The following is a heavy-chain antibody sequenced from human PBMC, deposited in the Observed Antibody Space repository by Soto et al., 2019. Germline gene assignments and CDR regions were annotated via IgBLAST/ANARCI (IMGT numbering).Heavy chain of an antibody. D-gene: IGHD3-10*01. J-gene: IGHJ4*02. V-gene: IGHV1-18*01. CDR2: ISAYNGNT. CDR1: GYTFTSYG. CDR3: ARDRRRNYYGSGIQTHYFAY. Sequence: GASVKVSCKAPGYTFTSYGISCVRQAPGQGLEWMGWISAYNGNTNYAQKLQGRVTMTTDTSTSTAYMELRSLRSDDTAVYYCARDRRRNYYGSGIQTHYFAYWGQGTLVTVSS.